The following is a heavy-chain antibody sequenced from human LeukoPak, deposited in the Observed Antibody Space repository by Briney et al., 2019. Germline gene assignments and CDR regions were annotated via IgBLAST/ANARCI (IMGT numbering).Heavy chain of an antibody. CDR1: GFTVSSNY. CDR3: ARGLGAGTYTGLN. J-gene: IGHJ4*02. Sequence: GGSLRLSCAASGFTVSSNYMSWVRQAPGKGLEWVANIKPDGGERNYVDSVEGRFTISRDNAKYSLYLHMNSLRAEDTAVYYCARGLGAGTYTGLNWGQGTLVTVSS. CDR2: IKPDGGER. V-gene: IGHV3-7*01. D-gene: IGHD2-2*02.